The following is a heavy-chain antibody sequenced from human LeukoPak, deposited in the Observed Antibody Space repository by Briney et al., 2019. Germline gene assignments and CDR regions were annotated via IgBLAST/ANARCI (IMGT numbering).Heavy chain of an antibody. CDR2: IIPIFGTA. J-gene: IGHJ5*02. CDR3: ARDWGTPRTYNWFDH. CDR1: GGTFSSYA. V-gene: IGHV1-69*13. Sequence: SVKVSCKASGGTFSSYAISWVRQAPGQGLERMGGIIPIFGTANYAQKFQGRVTITADESTSTAYMELSSLRSEDTAVYYCARDWGTPRTYNWFDHWGQGTLVTVSS. D-gene: IGHD3-16*01.